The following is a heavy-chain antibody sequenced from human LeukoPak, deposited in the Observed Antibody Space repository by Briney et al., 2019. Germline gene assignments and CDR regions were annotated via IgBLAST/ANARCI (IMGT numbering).Heavy chain of an antibody. D-gene: IGHD6-13*01. V-gene: IGHV1-69*05. CDR1: GGTFSSYA. CDR3: ASVAAAGTTYFDY. CDR2: IIPIFGTA. Sequence: SVKVSCKASGGTFSSYAISWVRQAPGQGLEWMGGIIPIFGTANYAQKFQGRVTITTDESTSTAYMELSSLRSEDTAVYYCASVAAAGTTYFDYWGQGTLVTISS. J-gene: IGHJ4*02.